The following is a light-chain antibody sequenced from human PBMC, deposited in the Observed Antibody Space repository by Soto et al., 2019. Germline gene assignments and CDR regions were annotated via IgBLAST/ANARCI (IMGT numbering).Light chain of an antibody. J-gene: IGKJ4*01. Sequence: EIVLTQSPATLSLSPGERATLSCRASQSVDSSLAWYQQKPGQAPRLLIFDVFNRANGIPARFTGSGSGTDFTLTISSLEPEDFEVYYCQQRSNGLTFGGGTKVEMK. CDR1: QSVDSS. V-gene: IGKV3-11*01. CDR3: QQRSNGLT. CDR2: DVF.